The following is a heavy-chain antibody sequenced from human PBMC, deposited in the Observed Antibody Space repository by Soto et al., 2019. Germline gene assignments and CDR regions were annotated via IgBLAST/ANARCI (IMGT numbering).Heavy chain of an antibody. CDR2: INHSGST. Sequence: QVQLQQWGAGLLKPSETLSLTCAVYGGSFSGYYWSWIRQPPGKGLEWIGEINHSGSTNYNPSLKRRVTISVATSKNQFSRKLSSVTAADTAVYYCARRGARYYGSGLTPQRRYGMDVWGQGTTVTVAS. CDR1: GGSFSGYY. CDR3: ARRGARYYGSGLTPQRRYGMDV. J-gene: IGHJ6*02. V-gene: IGHV4-34*01. D-gene: IGHD3-10*01.